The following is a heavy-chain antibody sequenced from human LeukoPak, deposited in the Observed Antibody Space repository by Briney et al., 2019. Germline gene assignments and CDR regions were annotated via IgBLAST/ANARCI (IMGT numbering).Heavy chain of an antibody. J-gene: IGHJ3*02. Sequence: GGSLRLSCAASGFTVSNSYMSWVSQAPGKGLEWVSVVYSGGRIYYADSVEGRFTISRDNSKNTLYLQMNSLRPDDSAVYYCAREKFLSRRSGAFDIWGQGTMVTVSS. CDR3: AREKFLSRRSGAFDI. V-gene: IGHV3-66*02. CDR1: GFTVSNSY. D-gene: IGHD3-10*01. CDR2: VYSGGRI.